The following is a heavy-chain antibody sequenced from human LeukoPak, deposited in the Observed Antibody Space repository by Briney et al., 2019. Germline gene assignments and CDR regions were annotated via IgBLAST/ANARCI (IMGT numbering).Heavy chain of an antibody. D-gene: IGHD2-21*01. Sequence: PGGSLRLSCAASGFSFSDYGMHWVRQAPGKGLEWVSALSGDGAAAWYADSVKGRFTISRDTSTSTLFLQMNALRDDDTALYYCAKDRAYPNDVFDIWGQGTMVTVS. V-gene: IGHV3-23*01. CDR1: GFSFSDYG. CDR2: LSGDGAAA. J-gene: IGHJ3*02. CDR3: AKDRAYPNDVFDI.